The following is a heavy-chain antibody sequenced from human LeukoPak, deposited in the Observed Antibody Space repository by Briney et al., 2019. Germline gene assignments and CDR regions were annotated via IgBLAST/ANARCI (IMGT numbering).Heavy chain of an antibody. J-gene: IGHJ3*02. V-gene: IGHV3-21*01. D-gene: IGHD3-3*01. CDR2: ISSSSSYI. Sequence: GGSLRLSCAASGFTFSSYSMNWVRQAPGKGLEWVSSISSSSSYIYYADSVKGRFTISRDNAKNSLYLQMNSLRAEDTAVYYCAQGARDYDFWSGYYGDAFDIWGQGTMVTVSS. CDR3: AQGARDYDFWSGYYGDAFDI. CDR1: GFTFSSYS.